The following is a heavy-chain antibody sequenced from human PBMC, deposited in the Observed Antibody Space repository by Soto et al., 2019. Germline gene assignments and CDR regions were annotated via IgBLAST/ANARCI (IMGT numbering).Heavy chain of an antibody. D-gene: IGHD2-21*01. J-gene: IGHJ4*02. CDR2: MNPSSGNT. V-gene: IGHV1-8*01. Sequence: QVQLVQSGAEVKKPGASVNVSCKASGYTFTSYDIHWVRQATGQGLEWMAWMNPSSGNTGYAQKFQGRVTMTRDTSIATAYMELNSLTSEDTAVYYCARGLWLDWCQGTLVTVSS. CDR3: ARGLWLD. CDR1: GYTFTSYD.